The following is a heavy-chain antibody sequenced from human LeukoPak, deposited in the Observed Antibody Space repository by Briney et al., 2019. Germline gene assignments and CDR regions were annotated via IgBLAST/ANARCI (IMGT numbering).Heavy chain of an antibody. CDR1: GFTFSSYA. Sequence: GGSLRLSCAASGFTFSSYAMSWVRQAPGKGLEWVSAISGSGGSTYYADSVKGRFTVSRDNSKNTLYLQMNSLRAEDTAVYYCAKVGVWNPSTFDYWGQGTLVTVSS. J-gene: IGHJ4*02. CDR2: ISGSGGST. CDR3: AKVGVWNPSTFDY. V-gene: IGHV3-23*01. D-gene: IGHD3-16*01.